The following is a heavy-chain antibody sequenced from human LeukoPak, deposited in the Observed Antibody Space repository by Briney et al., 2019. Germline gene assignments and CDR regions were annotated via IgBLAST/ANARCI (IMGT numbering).Heavy chain of an antibody. CDR1: GFTFSSYG. CDR2: MSYDGSNK. J-gene: IGHJ4*02. Sequence: QPGRSLRLSCAASGFTFSSYGMYWVRQAPGKGLEWVAVMSYDGSNKYYADSVKGRFTISRDNSKNTLYLQMNSLRAEDTAVYYCAKILPDTVTADYWGQGTLVTVSS. V-gene: IGHV3-30*18. CDR3: AKILPDTVTADY. D-gene: IGHD4-11*01.